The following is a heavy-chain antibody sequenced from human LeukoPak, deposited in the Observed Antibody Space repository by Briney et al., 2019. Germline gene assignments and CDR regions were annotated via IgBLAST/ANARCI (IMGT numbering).Heavy chain of an antibody. CDR2: IYPSGST. D-gene: IGHD5-18*01. J-gene: IGHJ4*02. Sequence: PSETLSLTCTVSGGSISTYCWSWIRQPAGKGLEWIGRIYPSGSTFYNPSLKSRVTISIDKSKNQFFLNLTSVTAADTALYYCARDRRGYSELHFGYWGQGSLVTVSS. V-gene: IGHV4-4*07. CDR3: ARDRRGYSELHFGY. CDR1: GGSISTYC.